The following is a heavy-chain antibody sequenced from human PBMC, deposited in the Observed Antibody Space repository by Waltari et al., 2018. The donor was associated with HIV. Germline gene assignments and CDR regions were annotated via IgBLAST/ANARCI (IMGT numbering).Heavy chain of an antibody. CDR1: GYSISSGYY. V-gene: IGHV4-38-2*01. J-gene: IGHJ2*01. CDR2: IYHSGST. D-gene: IGHD2-21*02. Sequence: QVQLQESGPGLVKPSETLSLTCAVSGYSISSGYYWGWIRQPPGKGLEWMGSIYHSGSTYYNPSLKSRVTISVDTSKNQFSLKLSSVTAADTAVYYCARVRIVVVTAHWYFDLWGRGTLVTVSS. CDR3: ARVRIVVVTAHWYFDL.